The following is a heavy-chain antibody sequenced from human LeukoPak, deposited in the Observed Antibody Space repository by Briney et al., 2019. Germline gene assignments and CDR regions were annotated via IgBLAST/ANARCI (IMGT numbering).Heavy chain of an antibody. CDR2: IYYSGST. CDR1: GGSISSYY. CDR3: ASPRALWFRER. J-gene: IGHJ4*02. Sequence: SETLSLTRTVSGGSISSYYWGWIRQPPGKGLEWIGSIYYSGSTYYNPSLKSRVTISVDTSKNQFSLKLSSVTAADTAVYYCASPRALWFRERWGQGTLVTVSS. V-gene: IGHV4-39*01. D-gene: IGHD3-10*01.